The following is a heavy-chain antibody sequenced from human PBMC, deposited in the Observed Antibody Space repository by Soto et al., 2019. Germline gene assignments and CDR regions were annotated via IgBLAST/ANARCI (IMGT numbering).Heavy chain of an antibody. CDR3: ARDRTGVMNFDY. CDR1: GGSISSGGYY. CDR2: IYYSGST. V-gene: IGHV4-31*03. Sequence: QVQLQESGPGLVKPSQTLSLTCTVSGGSISSGGYYWSWIRQHPGKGLEWIGYIYYSGSTYYNPSLNSRVTISVDTSKNQFSLKLSSVTAADTAVYYCARDRTGVMNFDYWGQGTLVTVSS. J-gene: IGHJ4*02. D-gene: IGHD3-16*01.